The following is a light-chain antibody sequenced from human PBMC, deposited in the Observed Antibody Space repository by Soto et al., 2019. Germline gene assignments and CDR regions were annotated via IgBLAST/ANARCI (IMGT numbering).Light chain of an antibody. J-gene: IGKJ1*01. Sequence: EIVMTQSPATLSVSPGEGASLSFSASQSVSSKLAWYQQKPGQAPRLLIYGASTRATGIPARFSGSGSGTEFTLIISSLQSEDSAVYYCQQYNSWLWTFGQGTKVAIK. CDR1: QSVSSK. CDR2: GAS. V-gene: IGKV3-15*01. CDR3: QQYNSWLWT.